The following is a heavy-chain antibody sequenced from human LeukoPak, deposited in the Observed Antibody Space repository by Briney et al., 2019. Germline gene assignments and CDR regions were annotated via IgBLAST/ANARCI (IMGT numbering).Heavy chain of an antibody. CDR3: AREGNCGGDCYFDAFDI. Sequence: SETLSLTCTVSGDSISSYYWSWIRQPPGKGLEWIGYIFYSGSTYYNPSLKSRVTISVDTSKNQFSLKLSSVTAADTAVYYCAREGNCGGDCYFDAFDIWGQGTMVTVSS. J-gene: IGHJ3*02. D-gene: IGHD2-21*02. V-gene: IGHV4-59*12. CDR1: GDSISSYY. CDR2: IFYSGST.